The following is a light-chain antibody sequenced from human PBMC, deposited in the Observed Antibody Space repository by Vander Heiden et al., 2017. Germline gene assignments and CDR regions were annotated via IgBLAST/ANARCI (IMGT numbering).Light chain of an antibody. CDR1: SSNIGSNT. J-gene: IGLJ3*02. Sequence: HSVLTQPPSASGTPRQRVTISCSGSSSNIGSNTVNWYQQLPGTAPKLLIYSNNQRPSGVPDRFSGSKSGTSASLAISGLQSEDEADYYCAAWDDSLNGPVFGGGTKLTVL. V-gene: IGLV1-44*01. CDR2: SNN. CDR3: AAWDDSLNGPV.